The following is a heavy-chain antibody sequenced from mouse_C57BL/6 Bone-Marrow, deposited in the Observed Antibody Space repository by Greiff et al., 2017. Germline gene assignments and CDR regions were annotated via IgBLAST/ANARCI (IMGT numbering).Heavy chain of an antibody. Sequence: VQVVESGAELVRPGASVTLSCKASGYTFTDYEMHWVKQTPVHGLEWIGAIDPETGGTAYNQKFKGKAILTADKSSSTAYMELRSLTSEDSAVYYCTGDYSPYAMDYWGQGTSVTVSS. J-gene: IGHJ4*01. V-gene: IGHV1-15*01. D-gene: IGHD2-4*01. CDR2: IDPETGGT. CDR1: GYTFTDYE. CDR3: TGDYSPYAMDY.